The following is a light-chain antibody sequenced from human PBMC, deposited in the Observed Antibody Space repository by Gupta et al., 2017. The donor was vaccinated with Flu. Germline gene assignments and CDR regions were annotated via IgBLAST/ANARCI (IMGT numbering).Light chain of an antibody. CDR2: DAS. V-gene: IGKV1-33*01. CDR3: QQYDNLLT. J-gene: IGKJ4*01. Sequence: DRVTITCQASQDISNYLNRYQQKPGKAPKLLIYDASNLETGVPSRFSGSGSGTDFTFTISSLQPEDIATYYCQQYDNLLTFGGGTKADI. CDR1: QDISNY.